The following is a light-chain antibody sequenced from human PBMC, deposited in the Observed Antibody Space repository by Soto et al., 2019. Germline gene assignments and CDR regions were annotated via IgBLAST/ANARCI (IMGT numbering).Light chain of an antibody. J-gene: IGKJ1*01. CDR1: QSISSW. CDR2: DAS. CDR3: QQYNSYSSWT. Sequence: DIQMTQSPSTLSASVGDRVTITWRASQSISSWLAWYQQKPGKAPKLLIYDASSLESGVPSRFSGSGSGTEFTLTISSLQPDDFATYYCQQYNSYSSWTFGQGTKVDI. V-gene: IGKV1-5*01.